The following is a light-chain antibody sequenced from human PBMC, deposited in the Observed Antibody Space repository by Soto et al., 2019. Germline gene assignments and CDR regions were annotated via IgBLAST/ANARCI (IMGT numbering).Light chain of an antibody. CDR2: DTS. CDR1: QSVNSNY. V-gene: IGKV3-20*01. CDR3: QQYGSSQFT. Sequence: EIVLMQSPGTLSLSPGEGATLSCRASQSVNSNYLAWYQQKPGQAPTVLIFDTSRRATVVSDRFSGSGSVTYFTLTISRLEPDDFAVYYCQQYGSSQFTFGPGTKVNIK. J-gene: IGKJ3*01.